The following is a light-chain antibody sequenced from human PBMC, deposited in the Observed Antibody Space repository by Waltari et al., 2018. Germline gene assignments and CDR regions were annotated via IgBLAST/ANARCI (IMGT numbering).Light chain of an antibody. V-gene: IGKV1-5*03. CDR2: KAS. J-gene: IGKJ3*01. CDR1: QSISRW. CDR3: QQYNSYAPLP. Sequence: DIQITPSPSTLSASVADRVTITCRAIQSISRWLAWYQQKALKAPNLLIYKASYLESGVRARSRGSGSGTEFTLNISRLQSDDIASYDCQQYNSYAPLPFGPGTKVDIK.